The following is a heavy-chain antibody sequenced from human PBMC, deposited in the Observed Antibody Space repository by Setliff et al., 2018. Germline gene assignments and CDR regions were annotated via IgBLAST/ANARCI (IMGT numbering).Heavy chain of an antibody. Sequence: GASVKVSCKASGYTFTNYYMYWLRQAPGQGPEWMGIINIGGGSASYVQKFQGRVTISADESARTAYMELSSLRFEDTAVYYCARDTRDKYDTSGYYLSFDSWGQGALVTVSS. J-gene: IGHJ4*02. CDR3: ARDTRDKYDTSGYYLSFDS. V-gene: IGHV1-46*01. D-gene: IGHD3-22*01. CDR1: GYTFTNYY. CDR2: INIGGGSA.